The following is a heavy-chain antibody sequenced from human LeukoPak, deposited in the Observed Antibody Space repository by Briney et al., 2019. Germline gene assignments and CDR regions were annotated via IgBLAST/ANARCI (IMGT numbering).Heavy chain of an antibody. Sequence: PGRSLRLSCAASGFTFDDYAMHWVRQAPGKGLEWVSGISWNSGSIGYADSVKGRFTISRDNAKNSLYLQMNSLRAEDTALYYCATDISYDILTGYHDAFDTWGQGTMVTVSS. CDR3: ATDISYDILTGYHDAFDT. CDR2: ISWNSGSI. D-gene: IGHD3-9*01. V-gene: IGHV3-9*01. J-gene: IGHJ3*02. CDR1: GFTFDDYA.